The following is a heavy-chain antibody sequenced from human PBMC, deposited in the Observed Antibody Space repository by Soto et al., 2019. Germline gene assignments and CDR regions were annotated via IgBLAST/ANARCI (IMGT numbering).Heavy chain of an antibody. D-gene: IGHD2-15*01. V-gene: IGHV3-9*01. CDR1: GFCFSEFG. J-gene: IGHJ6*02. Sequence: EVQLAESGGGLVQPGGSLRLSCAAAGFCFSEFGMHWVRQVPGKGLEWVAGVNGSADIIGYVDSVKGRFTISRDNAKSSPYQQMNSLSPEETGLYYCATGECLHSPGGYYCFGMDVWGLGTTVTVSS. CDR2: VNGSADII. CDR3: ATGECLHSPGGYYCFGMDV.